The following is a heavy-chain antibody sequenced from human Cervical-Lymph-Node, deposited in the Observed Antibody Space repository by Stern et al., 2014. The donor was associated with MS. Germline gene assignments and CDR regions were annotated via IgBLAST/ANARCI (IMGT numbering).Heavy chain of an antibody. V-gene: IGHV1-18*01. Sequence: QVQLVESGAEVRKPGASVKVSCKTSGYTFTNYGISWVRQAPGQGLEWLAWITAYTSNTNYAQNLQGRVTMTTDTSTSTAYMELRSLRSDDTAVYYCARVGPAAGYYFDYWGQGTLVTVSS. CDR2: ITAYTSNT. J-gene: IGHJ4*02. CDR1: GYTFTNYG. CDR3: ARVGPAAGYYFDY. D-gene: IGHD6-13*01.